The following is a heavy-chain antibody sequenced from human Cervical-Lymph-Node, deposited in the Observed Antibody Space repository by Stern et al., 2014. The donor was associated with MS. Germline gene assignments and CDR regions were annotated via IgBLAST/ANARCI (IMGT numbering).Heavy chain of an antibody. Sequence: VQLLESGGGVVQPGRSLRLSCAASGFTFSSYGMHWVRQAPGKGLEWVAVIWYDGSNKYYADSVKGRFTISRDNSKNTLYLQMNSLRAEDTAVYYCARSSSPSPYYYYGMDVWCQGTTVTVSS. CDR3: ARSSSPSPYYYYGMDV. J-gene: IGHJ6*02. V-gene: IGHV3-33*01. CDR2: IWYDGSNK. D-gene: IGHD6-13*01. CDR1: GFTFSSYG.